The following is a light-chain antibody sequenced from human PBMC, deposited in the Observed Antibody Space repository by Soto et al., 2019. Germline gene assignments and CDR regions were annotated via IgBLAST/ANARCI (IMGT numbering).Light chain of an antibody. CDR1: SSNIGGNS. CDR3: SSCTTSNTLV. J-gene: IGLJ2*01. V-gene: IGLV1-51*01. Sequence: QSVMTQPPSVSAAPGQKVTISCSGSSSNIGGNSVSWYQQLPGTAPKLLIYDDNKRPSGIPDRFSGSKSGTSATLGITGFQTGDEADYYCSSCTTSNTLVFGGGTKLTVL. CDR2: DDN.